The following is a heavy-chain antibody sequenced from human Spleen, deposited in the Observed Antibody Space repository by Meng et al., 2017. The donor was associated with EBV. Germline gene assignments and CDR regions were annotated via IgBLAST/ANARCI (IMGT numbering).Heavy chain of an antibody. CDR2: IHHSGRT. Sequence: QLQMQESGPGVRKPSRTRFLSCTIAGGSISSSHWWTWVRQSPGKGLQWIGEIHHSGRTNYGPSLKSRVTVSMDKSKNVFSLKLTSVTAADTAFYSCARCSDYYETSGSSECDSWGRGTLVTVSS. CDR3: ARCSDYYETSGSSECDS. J-gene: IGHJ4*02. CDR1: GGSISSSHW. V-gene: IGHV4-4*02. D-gene: IGHD3-22*01.